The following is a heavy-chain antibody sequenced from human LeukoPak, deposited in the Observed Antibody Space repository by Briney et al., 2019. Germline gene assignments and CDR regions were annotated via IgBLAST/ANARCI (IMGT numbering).Heavy chain of an antibody. CDR3: AKDINYYDSSGYYFDY. V-gene: IGHV3-43*02. J-gene: IGHJ4*02. CDR2: ISGDGGRT. Sequence: GGSLRLSCAASGFTFDDYAMHWVRQAPGKGLEWVSLISGDGGRTYYADSVKGRFTISRDNSKNSLYLQMNSLRTEDTALYYCAKDINYYDSSGYYFDYWGQGTLVTVSS. CDR1: GFTFDDYA. D-gene: IGHD3-22*01.